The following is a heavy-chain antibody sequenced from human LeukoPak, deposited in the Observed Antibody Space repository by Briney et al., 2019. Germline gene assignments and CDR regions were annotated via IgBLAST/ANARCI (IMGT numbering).Heavy chain of an antibody. CDR3: AKGDGYNYDNWFDP. CDR1: GFTSSSYA. J-gene: IGHJ5*02. Sequence: PGGSLRLSCAASGFTSSSYALSWVRQAPGKGLEWVSGISNSGGSTYYADSVEGRFTISRDNSKNTLYLQMNSLRAEDTAVYYCAKGDGYNYDNWFDPWGQGTLVTVSS. V-gene: IGHV3-23*01. D-gene: IGHD5-24*01. CDR2: ISNSGGST.